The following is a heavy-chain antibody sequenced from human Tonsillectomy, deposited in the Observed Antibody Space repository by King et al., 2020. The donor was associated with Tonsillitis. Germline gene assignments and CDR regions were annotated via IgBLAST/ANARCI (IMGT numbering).Heavy chain of an antibody. CDR3: ARGRYCSGGRCYSHLDY. CDR2: INPYNGDT. Sequence: QLVQSGAEVKKPGASVKVSCKASGYTFTDYYIHWVRQAPGQGLEWMGWINPYNGDTRYAQNFQGGGTMTRDTSISTDYLELSRLTSDDTAMYYCARGRYCSGGRCYSHLDYWGQGTVVTVSS. J-gene: IGHJ4*02. V-gene: IGHV1-2*02. CDR1: GYTFTDYY. D-gene: IGHD2-15*01.